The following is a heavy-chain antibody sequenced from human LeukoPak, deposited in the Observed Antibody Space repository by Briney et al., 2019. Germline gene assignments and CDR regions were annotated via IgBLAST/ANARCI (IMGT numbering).Heavy chain of an antibody. J-gene: IGHJ4*02. V-gene: IGHV3-66*01. CDR1: GFTVTSNY. Sequence: GGSLRLSCAASGFTVTSNYMTWVRRAPGKGLECVSVIYSGGTTYYADSVKGRFTVSKDNSKNIFYLQMNSLRAEDTAVYFCARVTQRDWFGDPSGEYYFDSWGQGTLVTVSS. D-gene: IGHD3-10*01. CDR3: ARVTQRDWFGDPSGEYYFDS. CDR2: IYSGGTT.